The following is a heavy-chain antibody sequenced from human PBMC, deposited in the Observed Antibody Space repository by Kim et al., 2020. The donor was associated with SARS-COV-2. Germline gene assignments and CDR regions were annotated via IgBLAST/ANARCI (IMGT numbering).Heavy chain of an antibody. CDR2: ISAYNGNT. Sequence: ASVKVSCKASGYTFTSYGISWVRQAPGQGLEWMGWISAYNGNTNYAQKLQGRVTMTTDTSTSTAYMELRSLRSDDTAVYYCARDRSYYYDSSGHYWGQGTLVTVSS. CDR1: GYTFTSYG. J-gene: IGHJ4*02. V-gene: IGHV1-18*01. D-gene: IGHD3-22*01. CDR3: ARDRSYYYDSSGHY.